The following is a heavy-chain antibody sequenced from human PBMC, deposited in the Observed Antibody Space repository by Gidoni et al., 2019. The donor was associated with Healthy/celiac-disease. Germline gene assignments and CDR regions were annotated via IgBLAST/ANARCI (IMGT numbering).Heavy chain of an antibody. CDR2: IYSGGST. CDR1: GFPVSSNY. V-gene: IGHV3-66*02. J-gene: IGHJ4*02. Sequence: EVQLVESGGGLVQPGGSLRLSCAASGFPVSSNYMSWVRQAPGKGLEWVSVIYSGGSTYYADSVKGRFTISRDNSKNTLYLQMNSLRAEDTAVYYCVYSSGWYGTPFDYWGQGTLVTVSS. D-gene: IGHD6-19*01. CDR3: VYSSGWYGTPFDY.